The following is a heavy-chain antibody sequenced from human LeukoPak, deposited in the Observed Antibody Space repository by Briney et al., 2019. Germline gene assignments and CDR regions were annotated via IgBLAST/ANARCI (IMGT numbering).Heavy chain of an antibody. CDR1: GYSFSNYW. Sequence: GESLKVSCKGSGYSFSNYWIGWVRQVPGKGLEWMGSIYPGDSESRYSPSFQGQVTISGDKSIRTAYLQWSSLKASDTAFYFCAKSVAPASGAFDIWGQGTLVTVSS. V-gene: IGHV5-51*01. CDR2: IYPGDSES. CDR3: AKSVAPASGAFDI. D-gene: IGHD2-2*01. J-gene: IGHJ3*02.